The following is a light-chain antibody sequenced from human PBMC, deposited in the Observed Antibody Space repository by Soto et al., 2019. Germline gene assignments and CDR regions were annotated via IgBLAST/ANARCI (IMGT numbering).Light chain of an antibody. V-gene: IGKV1-39*01. J-gene: IGKJ1*01. CDR1: QNIRIY. CDR2: GAS. CDR3: QETYNSPLT. Sequence: DIQMTQSPSSLSASVGDRVTITCRASQNIRIYLNWFQQKPGKAPNLLIYGASSLQSGVPSRFSASGSGTVFTLTINSLQPEDFAVYYCQETYNSPLTFGQGTKVEVK.